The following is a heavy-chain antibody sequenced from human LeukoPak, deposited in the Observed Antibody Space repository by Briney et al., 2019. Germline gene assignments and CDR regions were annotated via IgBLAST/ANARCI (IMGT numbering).Heavy chain of an antibody. J-gene: IGHJ6*03. CDR1: GFTFSSYG. CDR3: ARESRAPVTIFGVESYYYYYYMDV. V-gene: IGHV3-21*01. D-gene: IGHD3-3*01. CDR2: ISSSSSYI. Sequence: PGGTLRLSCAASGFTFSSYGMSWVRQAPGKGLEWVSSISSSSSYIYYADSVKGRFTISRDNAKNSLYLQMNSLRAEDTAVYYCARESRAPVTIFGVESYYYYYYMDVWGKGTTVTVSS.